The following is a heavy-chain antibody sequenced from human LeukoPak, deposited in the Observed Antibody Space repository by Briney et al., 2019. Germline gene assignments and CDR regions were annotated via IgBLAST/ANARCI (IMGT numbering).Heavy chain of an antibody. V-gene: IGHV3-33*01. J-gene: IGHJ6*02. CDR2: IWYDGSNK. D-gene: IGHD3-22*01. CDR1: GFTFSSYG. CDR3: ARGPSYYYDSSGYLPLVPYYGMDV. Sequence: PGGSLGLSCAASGFTFSSYGMHWVRQAPGKGLEWVAVIWYDGSNKYYADSVKGRFTISRDNSKNTLYLQMNSLRAEDTAVYYCARGPSYYYDSSGYLPLVPYYGMDVWGQGTTVTVSS.